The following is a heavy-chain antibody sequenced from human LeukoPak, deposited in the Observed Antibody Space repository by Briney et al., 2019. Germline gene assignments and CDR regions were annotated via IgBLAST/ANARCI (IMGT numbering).Heavy chain of an antibody. J-gene: IGHJ5*02. CDR1: GFIFSNYA. V-gene: IGHV3-53*01. D-gene: IGHD6-13*01. Sequence: RSGGSLRLSCATSGFIFSNYAVNWVRQAPGKGLEWVSVIWTDGGTYYADSVRGRFTISRDDSKNTLFLQMDSLRAEDTAVYYCARDRAAADPWGQGTLVTVSS. CDR2: IWTDGGT. CDR3: ARDRAAADP.